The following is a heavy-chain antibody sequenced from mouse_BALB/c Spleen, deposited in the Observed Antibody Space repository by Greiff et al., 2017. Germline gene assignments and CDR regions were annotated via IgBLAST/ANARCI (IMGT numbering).Heavy chain of an antibody. V-gene: IGHV14-3*02. Sequence: VQLQQSGAELVKPGASVKLSCTASGFNIKDTYMHWVKQRPEQGLEWLGRIDTANGNTKYDPKFQGKATITADTSSNTAYLQLSSLTSEDTAVYYWASAYYDAVLADWGQGTLVTVSA. D-gene: IGHD2-10*01. J-gene: IGHJ3*01. CDR3: ASAYYDAVLAD. CDR1: GFNIKDTY. CDR2: IDTANGNT.